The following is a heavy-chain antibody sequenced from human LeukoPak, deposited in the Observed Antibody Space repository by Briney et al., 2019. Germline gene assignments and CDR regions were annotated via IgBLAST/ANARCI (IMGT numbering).Heavy chain of an antibody. D-gene: IGHD6-13*01. CDR1: GYSISSGYY. J-gene: IGHJ5*02. CDR2: IYHSGST. CDR3: ASTRSSWYRWFDP. V-gene: IGHV4-38-2*02. Sequence: SETLSLTCTVSGYSISSGYYWGWIRQPPGKGLEWIGSIYHSGSTYYNPSLKSRVTISVDTSKNQFSLKLSSVTAADTAVYYCASTRSSWYRWFDPWGQGTLVTVSS.